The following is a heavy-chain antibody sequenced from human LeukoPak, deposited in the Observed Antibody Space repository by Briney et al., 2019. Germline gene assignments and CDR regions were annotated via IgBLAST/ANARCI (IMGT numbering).Heavy chain of an antibody. J-gene: IGHJ4*02. V-gene: IGHV3-74*01. CDR1: GFTFSSYG. CDR2: IKSDGSIT. CDR3: ARGSSGSYAGY. Sequence: PGRSLRLSCAASGFTFSSYGMHWVRQAPGKGLVWVSRIKSDGSITSHADSVKGRFTISRDNAKNTLYLQMNSLRVEDTAVYYCARGSSGSYAGYWGQGTLVTVSS. D-gene: IGHD1-26*01.